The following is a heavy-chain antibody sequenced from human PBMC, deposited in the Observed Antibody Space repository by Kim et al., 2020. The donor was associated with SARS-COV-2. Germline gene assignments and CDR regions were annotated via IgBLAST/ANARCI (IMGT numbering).Heavy chain of an antibody. J-gene: IGHJ4*02. CDR2: IYHSGST. Sequence: SETLSLTCAVSGGSISSGGYSWSWIRQPPGKGLEWIGYIYHSGSTYYNPSLKSRVTISVDRSKNQFSLKLSSVTAADTAVYYCARAGQLAERHFDYWGQGTLVTVSS. CDR1: GGSISSGGYS. CDR3: ARAGQLAERHFDY. D-gene: IGHD6-6*01. V-gene: IGHV4-30-2*01.